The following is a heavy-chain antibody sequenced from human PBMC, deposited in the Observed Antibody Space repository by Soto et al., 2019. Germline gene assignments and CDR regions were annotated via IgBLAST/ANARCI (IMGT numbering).Heavy chain of an antibody. J-gene: IGHJ4*02. CDR2: ISGSGGST. CDR1: GFRFSDSA. V-gene: IGHV3-23*01. Sequence: AWSLRISCAASGFRFSDSAMSCFRRAPGKGLEWVSAISGSGGSTYYADSVKGRFTISRDNSKNTLYLQMNSLRAEDAAVYYCAKGGQLELSFDYWGQGTLVTVSS. CDR3: AKGGQLELSFDY. D-gene: IGHD1-7*01.